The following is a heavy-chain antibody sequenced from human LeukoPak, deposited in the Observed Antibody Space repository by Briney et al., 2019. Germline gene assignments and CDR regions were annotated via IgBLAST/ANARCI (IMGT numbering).Heavy chain of an antibody. V-gene: IGHV1-18*01. CDR1: GYTFTSYG. J-gene: IGHJ5*02. Sequence: ASVKVSCKASGYTFTSYGISWVRQAPGQGLEWMGWISAYNGNTNYAQKLQGRVTMTTDTSTSTAYMELRSLRSEDTAVYYCARAPSKIRYFDWLKPPRKTPGWFDPWGQGTLVTVSS. D-gene: IGHD3-9*01. CDR3: ARAPSKIRYFDWLKPPRKTPGWFDP. CDR2: ISAYNGNT.